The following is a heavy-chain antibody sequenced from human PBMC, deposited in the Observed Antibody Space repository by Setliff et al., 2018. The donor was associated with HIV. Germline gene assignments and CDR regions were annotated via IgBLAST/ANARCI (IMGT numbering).Heavy chain of an antibody. CDR3: ATDLGSLDAFDI. Sequence: ASVKVSCKASGGSFSSYAFSWVRQAPGKGLEWMGRVDPEDGETIYAEKFQGRVTITADTSTDTAYMELSSLRSEDTAVYYCATDLGSLDAFDIWGQGTMVTVSS. V-gene: IGHV1-69-2*01. D-gene: IGHD1-26*01. CDR1: GGSFSSYA. CDR2: VDPEDGET. J-gene: IGHJ3*02.